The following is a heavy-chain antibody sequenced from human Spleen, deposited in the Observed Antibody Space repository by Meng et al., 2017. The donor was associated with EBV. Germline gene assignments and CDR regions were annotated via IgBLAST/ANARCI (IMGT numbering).Heavy chain of an antibody. CDR1: GGSVSSGSYY. Sequence: QGQLQESGPGRVEPSEPLSLTCTFYGGSVSSGSYYWSWMRQPPGKGLEWSGYINYSGSTNYNHSLKSRVAISVDTSKYQFSLRLSSVTGADTAVYYCARVRLYYDSSGHIDYWGQGTLVTVSS. CDR2: INYSGST. J-gene: IGHJ4*02. D-gene: IGHD3-22*01. V-gene: IGHV4-61*01. CDR3: ARVRLYYDSSGHIDY.